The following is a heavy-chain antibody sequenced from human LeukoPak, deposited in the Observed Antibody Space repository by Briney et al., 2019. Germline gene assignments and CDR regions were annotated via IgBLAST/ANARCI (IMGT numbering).Heavy chain of an antibody. V-gene: IGHV1-2*04. CDR1: GYTFTGYY. Sequence: GASVKVSCKASGYTFTGYYMHWVRQAPGQGLEWMGWINPNSGGTNYAQKFQGWVTMTRDTSISTAYMELSRLRSDDTAVYYCAREDIVVVPAAYGMDVWGLGTTVTVSS. J-gene: IGHJ6*02. CDR2: INPNSGGT. D-gene: IGHD2-2*01. CDR3: AREDIVVVPAAYGMDV.